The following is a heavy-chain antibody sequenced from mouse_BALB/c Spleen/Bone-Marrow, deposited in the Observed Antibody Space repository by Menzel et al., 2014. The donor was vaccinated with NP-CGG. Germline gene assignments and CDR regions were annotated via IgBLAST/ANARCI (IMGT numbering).Heavy chain of an antibody. D-gene: IGHD2-4*01. V-gene: IGHV5-6-4*01. Sequence: EVQLQQSGGGLMKPGGSLKLSCAASGFTFSAYSMSWVRQTPEKRLEWVATISSGGHDTYYSESVKGRFTISRDNVKNTLYLQMDSLRSVDSAVYYCSKDGGYDYSYYFDYWGQGTTLTVSS. CDR3: SKDGGYDYSYYFDY. CDR2: ISSGGHDT. CDR1: GFTFSAYS. J-gene: IGHJ2*01.